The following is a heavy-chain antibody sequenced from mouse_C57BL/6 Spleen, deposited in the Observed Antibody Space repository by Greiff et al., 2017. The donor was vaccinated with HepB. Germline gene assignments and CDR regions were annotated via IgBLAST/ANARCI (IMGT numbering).Heavy chain of an antibody. D-gene: IGHD3-1*01. CDR3: ARGLTGDYFDY. Sequence: QVQLQQPGAELVMPGASVKLSCKASGYTFTSYWMHWVKQRPGQGLEWIGEIDPSDSYTNYNQKFKGKSTLTVDKSSSTAYMPLSSLTSEDSAVYYVARGLTGDYFDYWGQGTTLTVSS. J-gene: IGHJ2*01. CDR1: GYTFTSYW. V-gene: IGHV1-69*01. CDR2: IDPSDSYT.